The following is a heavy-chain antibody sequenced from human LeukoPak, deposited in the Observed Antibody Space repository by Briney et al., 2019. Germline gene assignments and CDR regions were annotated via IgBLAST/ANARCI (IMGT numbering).Heavy chain of an antibody. Sequence: PGGSLRLSCAASGFTVSSNYMSWVRQALGKGLEWVSVIYSGGTTYYADSVKGRFIISRDGSGNTLYLQMNSLRVEDTAVYFCAREIPLAGTFYFDNWGQGTLVTVSS. D-gene: IGHD6-19*01. CDR1: GFTVSSNY. J-gene: IGHJ4*02. CDR3: AREIPLAGTFYFDN. V-gene: IGHV3-53*01. CDR2: IYSGGTT.